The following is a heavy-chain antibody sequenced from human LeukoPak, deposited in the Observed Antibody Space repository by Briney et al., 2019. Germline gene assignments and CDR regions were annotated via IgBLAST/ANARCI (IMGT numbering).Heavy chain of an antibody. J-gene: IGHJ4*02. D-gene: IGHD6-13*01. CDR1: GYTLTELS. CDR2: FDPEDGET. Sequence: ASVKVSCKVSGYTLTELSMHWVRQAPGKGLEWVGGFDPEDGETIYAQKFQGRVTMTEDTSTDTAYMELSSLRSEDTAVYYCATVKEYSSSWYGNFDYWGQGTLVTVSS. V-gene: IGHV1-24*01. CDR3: ATVKEYSSSWYGNFDY.